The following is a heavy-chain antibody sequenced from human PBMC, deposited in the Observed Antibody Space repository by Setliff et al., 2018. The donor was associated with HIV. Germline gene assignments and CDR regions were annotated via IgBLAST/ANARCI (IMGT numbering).Heavy chain of an antibody. CDR2: IYFGGDT. D-gene: IGHD3-16*01. J-gene: IGHJ4*02. CDR3: VRPQRGRGGGSHFDF. CDR1: GGSISSSSPY. V-gene: IGHV4-39*01. Sequence: PSETLSLTCTVFGGSISSSSPYWGWVRQPPGKGLEWIGNIYFGGDTFYNPSLKSRLAISVDTSKNQFSLRLSSVTAADTSVYYCVRPQRGRGGGSHFDFWGQGALVTVSS.